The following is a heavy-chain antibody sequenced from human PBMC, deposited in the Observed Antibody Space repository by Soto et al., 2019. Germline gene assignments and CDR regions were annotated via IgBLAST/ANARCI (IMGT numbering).Heavy chain of an antibody. J-gene: IGHJ4*02. CDR2: ISGSGSST. CDR3: ARVSPGGSYYFDY. V-gene: IGHV3-23*01. D-gene: IGHD3-10*01. CDR1: GFTFRSYA. Sequence: GGSLRLSCAGSGFTFRSYAMSWVRQAPGKGLEWVSVISGSGSSTNYADSVKGRFTISRDNSKNVLYLQMNSQRGEDTALYYCARVSPGGSYYFDYWGQGTLVTVSS.